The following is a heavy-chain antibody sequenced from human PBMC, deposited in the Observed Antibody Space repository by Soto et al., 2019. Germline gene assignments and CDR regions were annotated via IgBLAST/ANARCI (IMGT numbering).Heavy chain of an antibody. CDR2: VSYTGST. Sequence: QVHLQESGPGLVKPSQTLSLACSVSGESITSLGYYWTWVRQPPGKGLEWIGFVSYTGSTFYNSAFSRRVTIPRPTSQNQFFLAVKSVTVAHPALYFCTRGDYWGQGVLVTVSS. J-gene: IGHJ4*02. V-gene: IGHV4-31*03. CDR3: TRGDY. CDR1: GESITSLGYY.